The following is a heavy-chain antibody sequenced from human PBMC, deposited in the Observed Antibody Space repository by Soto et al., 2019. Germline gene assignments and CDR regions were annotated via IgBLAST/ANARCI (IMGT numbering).Heavy chain of an antibody. CDR3: AGMPYTSGLRFDP. J-gene: IGHJ5*02. Sequence: ASETLSLTCNMSGDSYSISTYSWSWIRQPPGKALQWIGFIYQSGVTSYNPSLASRVSISLDRSNNQCSLKLKSVTAADTAVYFCAGMPYTSGLRFDPWGPGTRVTISA. CDR2: IYQSGVT. CDR1: GDSYSISTYS. D-gene: IGHD6-19*01. V-gene: IGHV4-30-2*01.